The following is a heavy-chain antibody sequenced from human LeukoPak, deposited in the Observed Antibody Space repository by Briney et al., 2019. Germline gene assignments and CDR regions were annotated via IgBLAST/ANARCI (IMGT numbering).Heavy chain of an antibody. CDR2: IYSGGST. Sequence: PGGSLRLSCAASGFTVSSNYMSWVRQAPGKGPEWVSVIYSGGSTNYADSVKGRFTISRDNSKNTLYLQMNSLRAEDTAVYYCARWLQSLAYFDHWGQGTLVTVSS. D-gene: IGHD5-24*01. V-gene: IGHV3-53*01. J-gene: IGHJ4*02. CDR3: ARWLQSLAYFDH. CDR1: GFTVSSNY.